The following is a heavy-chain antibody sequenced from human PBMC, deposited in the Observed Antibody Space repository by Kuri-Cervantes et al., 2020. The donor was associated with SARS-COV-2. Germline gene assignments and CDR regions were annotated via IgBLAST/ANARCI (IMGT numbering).Heavy chain of an antibody. Sequence: ASVKVSCKASGYTFTGYYMHWVRQAPGQGLEWMGRMCPSDGSISYAEKFQGRVTMTRDTSTSTAYMELRSLRSEDTAMYYCGRDRGDGGTYRLGNSWGQGNLVTGAS. V-gene: IGHV1-46*01. CDR1: GYTFTGYY. D-gene: IGHD3-10*01. CDR2: MCPSDGSI. J-gene: IGHJ4*02. CDR3: GRDRGDGGTYRLGNS.